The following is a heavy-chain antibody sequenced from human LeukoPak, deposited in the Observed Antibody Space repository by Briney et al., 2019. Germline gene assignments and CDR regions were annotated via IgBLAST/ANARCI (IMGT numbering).Heavy chain of an antibody. CDR1: GFTFSSYA. CDR3: ARQHQTYYDYVWGSYRYFDY. J-gene: IGHJ4*02. Sequence: PGGSLRLSCAASGFTFSSYAMHWVRQAPGKGLEWVAVISYDGSNKYYADSVKGRFTISRDNSKNTLYLQMNSLRAEDTAVYYCARQHQTYYDYVWGSYRYFDYWGQGTLVTVSS. D-gene: IGHD3-16*02. CDR2: ISYDGSNK. V-gene: IGHV3-30-3*01.